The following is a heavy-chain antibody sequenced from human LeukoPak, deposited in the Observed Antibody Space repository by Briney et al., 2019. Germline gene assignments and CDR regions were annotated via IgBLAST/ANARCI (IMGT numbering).Heavy chain of an antibody. CDR2: IYGSGEK. CDR1: VFSLSTSVVG. CDR3: VHYLVTGDRGFDD. V-gene: IGHV2-5*01. J-gene: IGHJ4*02. D-gene: IGHD7-27*01. Sequence: SGPTLVKPTQTLTLTCSFSVFSLSTSVVGVGWFRQPPGQALEWLALIYGSGEKHYTPSLKTRLSITKDTSRNQVVLIMTNVDPVETATYYCVHYLVTGDRGFDDWGQGTLVTVSS.